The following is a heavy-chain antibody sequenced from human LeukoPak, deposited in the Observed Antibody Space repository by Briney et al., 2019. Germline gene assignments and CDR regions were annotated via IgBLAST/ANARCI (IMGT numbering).Heavy chain of an antibody. CDR1: GFTFSSYG. CDR3: ARAKGLLVPAAMGY. Sequence: PGGSLRLSCAASGFTFSSYGMHWVRQAPGKGLEWVAVIWYDGSNKYYADSVKGRFTISRDNSKNTLYLQMNSLRAEDTAVYYCARAKGLLVPAAMGYWGQGTLVTVSS. CDR2: IWYDGSNK. J-gene: IGHJ4*02. V-gene: IGHV3-33*01. D-gene: IGHD2-2*01.